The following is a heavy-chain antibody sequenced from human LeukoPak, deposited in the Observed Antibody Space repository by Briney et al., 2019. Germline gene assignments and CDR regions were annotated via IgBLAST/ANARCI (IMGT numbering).Heavy chain of an antibody. CDR1: GYTFTDYY. J-gene: IGHJ4*02. CDR3: VRDGYHYGQFDH. CDR2: INPDNGGT. Sequence: EASVKVSCKASGYTFTDYYFHWVRQAPGQGLEWMGWINPDNGGTNYAQKFQGRVTITRDTSFSTAYMELSSLISDDTAMYYCVRDGYHYGQFDHWGPGTLVTVSS. V-gene: IGHV1-2*02. D-gene: IGHD5-12*01.